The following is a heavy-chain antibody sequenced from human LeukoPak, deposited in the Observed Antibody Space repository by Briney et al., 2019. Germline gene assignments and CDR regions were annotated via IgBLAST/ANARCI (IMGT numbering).Heavy chain of an antibody. CDR2: IDWDDDK. V-gene: IGHV2-70*11. D-gene: IGHD4-23*01. CDR3: ARISDGGNSEGFVY. CDR1: GFSLSTSGMC. Sequence: SGPALVKPTQTLTLTCTFSGFSLSTSGMCVSWIRQPPGKALEWLARIDWDDDKYYSTSLKTRLTISKDTSKNQVVLTMTNMDPVDTATYYCARISDGGNSEGFVYWGQGTLVTVSS. J-gene: IGHJ4*02.